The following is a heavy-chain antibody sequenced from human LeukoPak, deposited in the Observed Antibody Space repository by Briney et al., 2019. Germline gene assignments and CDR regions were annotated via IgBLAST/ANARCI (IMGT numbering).Heavy chain of an antibody. CDR1: GYSISSGYY. Sequence: PSETLSLTCTVSGYSISSGYYWGRIRRPPGKGLEWIGSIYHSGSTYYNPSVKSRVTISVDTAKNQLYLKLSSVTAADTAVYYCARDGYCSGGSCYSNWFDPWGQGTLVTVSS. V-gene: IGHV4-38-2*02. CDR2: IYHSGST. J-gene: IGHJ5*02. D-gene: IGHD2-15*01. CDR3: ARDGYCSGGSCYSNWFDP.